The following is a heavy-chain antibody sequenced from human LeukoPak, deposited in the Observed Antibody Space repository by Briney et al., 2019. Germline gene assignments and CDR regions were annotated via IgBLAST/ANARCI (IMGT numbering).Heavy chain of an antibody. V-gene: IGHV4-34*01. Sequence: SETLSLTCAVYGGSFSGYYWSWIRQPPGKGLEWIGEINHDGSTDYNPSLKSRVTISVDTSKNHFSLKLTSVTTADTAVYYCAKGRTGITMARAVKYYGIDVWGQGTTVTVSS. J-gene: IGHJ6*02. D-gene: IGHD3-10*01. CDR1: GGSFSGYY. CDR3: AKGRTGITMARAVKYYGIDV. CDR2: INHDGST.